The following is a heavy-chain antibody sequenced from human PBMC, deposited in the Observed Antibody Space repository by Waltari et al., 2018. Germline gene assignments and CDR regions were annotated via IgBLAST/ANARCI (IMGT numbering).Heavy chain of an antibody. Sequence: QLQLQESGPRLVRPSETLSLICRVSGVSITSNRHYWAWIRQSPGQGLVWIGTVSYSGTPYTSPSLKGRVAVSRDTSKNQVSLILGSVTAADMAVYYCATYIGASVGTAAFDVWGQGTMVTVSS. CDR1: GVSITSNRHY. CDR3: ATYIGASVGTAAFDV. CDR2: VSYSGTP. V-gene: IGHV4-39*01. D-gene: IGHD5-12*01. J-gene: IGHJ3*01.